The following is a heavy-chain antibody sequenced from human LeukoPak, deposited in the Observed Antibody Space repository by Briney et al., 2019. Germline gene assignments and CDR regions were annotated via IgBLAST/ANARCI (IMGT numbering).Heavy chain of an antibody. CDR3: ARVVGYSSSWYHTNFDY. D-gene: IGHD6-13*01. J-gene: IGHJ4*02. CDR1: GYTFTSYG. V-gene: IGHV1-18*01. Sequence: ASVKVSCKASGYTFTSYGISWVRQAPGQGLEWMGWISAYNGNTNYAQKLQGRVTMTTDTSTSTAYMELRSLRSDDTAVYYCARVVGYSSSWYHTNFDYWGQGTLVTVSS. CDR2: ISAYNGNT.